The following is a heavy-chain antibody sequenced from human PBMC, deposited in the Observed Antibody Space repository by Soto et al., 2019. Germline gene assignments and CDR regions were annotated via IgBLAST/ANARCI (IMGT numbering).Heavy chain of an antibody. Sequence: QLQLQESGPGLVKPSETLSLTCNVSGGSIGSGSYYWGWIRQTPGKGLEWIGSIFHSGSTYYNPSLESRVTISVETSKNQFSLKLRSVTAADTAVYYCARRDRGTRACFDYWGQGTLVTVSS. CDR1: GGSIGSGSYY. V-gene: IGHV4-39*01. CDR2: IFHSGST. CDR3: ARRDRGTRACFDY. D-gene: IGHD1-1*01. J-gene: IGHJ4*02.